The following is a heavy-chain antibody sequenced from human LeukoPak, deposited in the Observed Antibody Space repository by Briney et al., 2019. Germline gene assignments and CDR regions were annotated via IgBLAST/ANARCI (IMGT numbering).Heavy chain of an antibody. Sequence: GGSLRLSCVASGFTFSSYSMNWVRQAPGKGLEWVSYISGSSGTIYYADSVKGRFTISRDNAKNSLYLQMSSLRAEDTAVYYCARRSEFGVLYYMDIWGKGTTVTVSS. V-gene: IGHV3-48*01. CDR2: ISGSSGTI. D-gene: IGHD3-16*01. CDR3: ARRSEFGVLYYMDI. CDR1: GFTFSSYS. J-gene: IGHJ6*03.